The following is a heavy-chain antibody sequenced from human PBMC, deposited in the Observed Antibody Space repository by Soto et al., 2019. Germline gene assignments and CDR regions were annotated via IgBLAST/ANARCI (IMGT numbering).Heavy chain of an antibody. CDR2: ICYSGTT. Sequence: ASETLSLTCTVSGGSISNNDYAWGWIRQPPGKGLEWIGDICYSGTTHYNPSLKSRVTISLDTSKNQFSLKLSSMTAADTAVYYCARGYGRNFDYWGQGTLVTVSS. J-gene: IGHJ4*02. CDR1: GGSISNNDYA. D-gene: IGHD5-18*01. CDR3: ARGYGRNFDY. V-gene: IGHV4-39*07.